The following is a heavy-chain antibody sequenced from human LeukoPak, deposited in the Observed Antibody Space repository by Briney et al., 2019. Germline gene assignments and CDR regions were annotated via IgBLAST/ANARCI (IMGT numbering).Heavy chain of an antibody. D-gene: IGHD2-2*01. Sequence: GGSLRLSCAASGFTFSSYWMHWVRQAPGKGLVWVSRINSDGRSTSYADSVKGRFTISRDNAKNTLYLQMNSLRAEDTAVYYCARGYCSSTSCLKGAWFDPWGQGTLVTVSS. CDR2: INSDGRST. CDR3: ARGYCSSTSCLKGAWFDP. J-gene: IGHJ5*02. CDR1: GFTFSSYW. V-gene: IGHV3-74*01.